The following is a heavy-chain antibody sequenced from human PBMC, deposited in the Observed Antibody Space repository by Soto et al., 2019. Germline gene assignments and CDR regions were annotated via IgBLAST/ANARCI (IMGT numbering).Heavy chain of an antibody. D-gene: IGHD2-2*01. V-gene: IGHV4-34*01. CDR3: ARGVVVPAARVNYYMDV. CDR1: GGSFSGYY. Sequence: SETLSLTCAVYGGSFSGYYWSWIRQPPGKGLEWIGEINHSGSTNYNPSLKSRVTISVDTSKNQFSLELSSVTAADTAVYYCARGVVVPAARVNYYMDVWGKGTTVTVSS. CDR2: INHSGST. J-gene: IGHJ6*03.